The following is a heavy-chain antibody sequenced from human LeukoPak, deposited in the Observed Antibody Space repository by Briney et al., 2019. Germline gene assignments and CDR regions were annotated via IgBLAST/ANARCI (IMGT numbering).Heavy chain of an antibody. CDR3: AKGGPHNWNYGADY. CDR1: GFTFNSYA. D-gene: IGHD1-7*01. J-gene: IGHJ4*02. CDR2: IINGGGST. Sequence: GGSLRLSCAASGFTFNSYAMSWVRQAPGKGLEWVSVIINGGGSTYYADSVKGRFTISRDNSKSTLYLQMNSLRVEDTAVYYCAKGGPHNWNYGADYWGQGTLVTVSS. V-gene: IGHV3-23*01.